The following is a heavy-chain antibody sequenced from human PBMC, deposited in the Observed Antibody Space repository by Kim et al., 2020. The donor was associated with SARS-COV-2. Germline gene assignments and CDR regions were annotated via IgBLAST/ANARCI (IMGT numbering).Heavy chain of an antibody. J-gene: IGHJ5*02. D-gene: IGHD2-2*01. CDR1: GYTFTSYY. Sequence: ASVKVSCKASGYTFTSYYMHWVRQAPGQGLEWMGIINPSGGSTSHAQKLQGRVTMTRDTSTSTVYMELSSLRSEDTAVYYCARDWGYCSSTSCPRNWFDPWGQGTLVTVSS. V-gene: IGHV1-46*01. CDR3: ARDWGYCSSTSCPRNWFDP. CDR2: INPSGGST.